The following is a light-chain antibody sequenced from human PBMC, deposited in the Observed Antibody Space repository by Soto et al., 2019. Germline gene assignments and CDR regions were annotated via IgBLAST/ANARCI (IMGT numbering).Light chain of an antibody. V-gene: IGLV2-14*01. J-gene: IGLJ1*01. CDR3: ASYTNATTMGV. Sequence: TQPASLSGCPKRSITISCTGTISNVGRYDYVSWYQQYPDKAPKLIIFEINNRPSGVSARFSGSRSGNTASLTISGLQADDEGDYYCASYTNATTMGVFGTGTKVTV. CDR2: EIN. CDR1: ISNVGRYDY.